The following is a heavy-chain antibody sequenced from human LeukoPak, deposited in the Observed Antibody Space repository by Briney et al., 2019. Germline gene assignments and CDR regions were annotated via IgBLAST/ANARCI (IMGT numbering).Heavy chain of an antibody. Sequence: GASVKVSCKASGGTFSSYAISWVRQAPGQGLEWMGGIIPIFGTANYAQKFQGRVTITADESTSTAYMELSSLRSEDTAVYYCARETPGIAAAGRLMNAFDIWGQGTMVTVSS. J-gene: IGHJ3*02. CDR1: GGTFSSYA. D-gene: IGHD6-13*01. CDR2: IIPIFGTA. CDR3: ARETPGIAAAGRLMNAFDI. V-gene: IGHV1-69*01.